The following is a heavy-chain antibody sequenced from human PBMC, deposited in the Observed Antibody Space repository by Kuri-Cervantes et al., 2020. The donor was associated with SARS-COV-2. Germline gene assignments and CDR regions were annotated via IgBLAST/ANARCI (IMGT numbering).Heavy chain of an antibody. D-gene: IGHD6-19*01. J-gene: IGHJ6*02. CDR1: GFIFSSYG. CDR2: ISYDGSNK. V-gene: IGHV3-30*18. Sequence: GESLKISCAASGFIFSSYGMHWVRQAPGKGLEWVAVISYDGSNKYYADSVKGRFTISRDNSKNTLYLQMNSLRAEDTAVYYCAKCLAGQWLVPGYYYGMDVWGQGTTVTVSS. CDR3: AKCLAGQWLVPGYYYGMDV.